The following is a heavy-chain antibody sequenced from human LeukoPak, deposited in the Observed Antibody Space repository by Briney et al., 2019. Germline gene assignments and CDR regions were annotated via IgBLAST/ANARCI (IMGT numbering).Heavy chain of an antibody. J-gene: IGHJ4*02. CDR1: GFTFSSYG. CDR3: AKDYERRAAAGSFDY. Sequence: PGGSLRLSCAASGFTFSSYGMSWVRQAPGEGLEWVSTISGSGGSSYYADSVKGRFTISRDNSKNTLYLQMNSLRAEDTAVYYCAKDYERRAAAGSFDYWGQGTLVTVSS. CDR2: ISGSGGSS. V-gene: IGHV3-23*01. D-gene: IGHD6-13*01.